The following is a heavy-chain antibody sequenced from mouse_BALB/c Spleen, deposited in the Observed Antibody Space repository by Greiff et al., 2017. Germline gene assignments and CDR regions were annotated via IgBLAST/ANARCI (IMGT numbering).Heavy chain of an antibody. CDR3: ARYTTAYYYAMDY. CDR1: GYAFTNYL. V-gene: IGHV1-54*01. CDR2: INPGSGGT. J-gene: IGHJ4*01. Sequence: QLKQSGAELVRPGTSVKVSCKASGYAFTNYLIEWVKQRPGQGLEWIGVINPGSGGTNYNEKFKGKATLTADKSSSTAYMQLSSLTSDDSAVYFCARYTTAYYYAMDYWGQGTSVTVSS. D-gene: IGHD1-2*01.